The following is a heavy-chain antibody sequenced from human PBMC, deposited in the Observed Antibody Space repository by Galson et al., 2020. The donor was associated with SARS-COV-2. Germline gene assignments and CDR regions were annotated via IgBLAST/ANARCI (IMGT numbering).Heavy chain of an antibody. CDR1: GFTFSSYP. Sequence: GESLKISCAASGFTFSSYPVTWVRQAPGKGLEWVSAITASGDVTYYADSVKGRFTISRDNSKNKVYLQMNSLRAEDSAVYYCARGYNCPYHWGQGTLITVSS. V-gene: IGHV3-23*01. CDR2: ITASGDVT. J-gene: IGHJ5*02. CDR3: ARGYNCPYH. D-gene: IGHD1-1*01.